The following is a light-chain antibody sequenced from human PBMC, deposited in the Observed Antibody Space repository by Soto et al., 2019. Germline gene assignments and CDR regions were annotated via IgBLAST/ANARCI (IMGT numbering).Light chain of an antibody. CDR2: AAS. CDR1: QSIANY. V-gene: IGKV1-8*01. Sequence: GDRVSITWRASQSIANYLNWYQQKPGKAPKLLIYAASTLQSGVPSRFSGSGSGTDFTLTISCLQSEDFATYYCQQYYSFPWTFGQGTKVDI. CDR3: QQYYSFPWT. J-gene: IGKJ1*01.